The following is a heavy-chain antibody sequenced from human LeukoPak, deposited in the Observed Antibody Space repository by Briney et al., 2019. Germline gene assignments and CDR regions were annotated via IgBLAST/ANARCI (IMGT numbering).Heavy chain of an antibody. CDR1: GGSISSYY. V-gene: IGHV4-59*01. Sequence: SETLSLTCTVSGGSISSYYWSWIRQPPGKGLEWIGYIYYSGSTNYNPSLKSRVTISVDASKNQFSLKLGSVTAADTAVYYCARVGIGYCTNGVCYTGPVGRDWYFDLWGRGTLVTVSS. CDR3: ARVGIGYCTNGVCYTGPVGRDWYFDL. CDR2: IYYSGST. D-gene: IGHD2-8*01. J-gene: IGHJ2*01.